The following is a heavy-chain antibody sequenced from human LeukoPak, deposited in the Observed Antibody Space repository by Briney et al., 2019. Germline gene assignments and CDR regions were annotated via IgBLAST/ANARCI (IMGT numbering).Heavy chain of an antibody. V-gene: IGHV3-33*01. CDR3: ARDEGSMVATETFDY. CDR2: IWYDGSKK. Sequence: GRSLRLSFAASGFTFSSYGIHWVRQAPGKGLEWVAVIWYDGSKKYYADSVKGRFTISRDDSKNTLYLQMNSLRAEDTAVYYCARDEGSMVATETFDYWGQGTLVTVSS. J-gene: IGHJ4*02. CDR1: GFTFSSYG. D-gene: IGHD5-12*01.